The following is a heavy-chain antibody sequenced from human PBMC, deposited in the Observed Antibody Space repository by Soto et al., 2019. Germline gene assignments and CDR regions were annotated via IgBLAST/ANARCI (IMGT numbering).Heavy chain of an antibody. J-gene: IGHJ6*02. Sequence: ASVKVSCKASGYTFTSYGISWVRQAPGQGFEWLGWISAYNGNTNYAQKLQGRVTMTTDTSTSTAYMELRSLRSDDTAVYYCARNPMVRGVLYGMDVWGQGTTVTVSS. V-gene: IGHV1-18*01. CDR1: GYTFTSYG. CDR3: ARNPMVRGVLYGMDV. CDR2: ISAYNGNT. D-gene: IGHD3-10*01.